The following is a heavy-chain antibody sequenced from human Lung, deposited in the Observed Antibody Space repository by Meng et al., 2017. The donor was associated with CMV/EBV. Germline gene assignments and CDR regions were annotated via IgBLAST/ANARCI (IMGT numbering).Heavy chain of an antibody. D-gene: IGHD3-10*01. J-gene: IGHJ6*02. Sequence: EFTFSNYRMNWVLQAPGKGLEWISFSSSTSTYIDYADSVKGRFTISRDNARNSLFLQMHSLSAEDTAVYYCARDIRGSDYYYGMDVWGQGTTVTVSS. CDR1: EFTFSNYR. V-gene: IGHV3-21*01. CDR2: SSSTSTYI. CDR3: ARDIRGSDYYYGMDV.